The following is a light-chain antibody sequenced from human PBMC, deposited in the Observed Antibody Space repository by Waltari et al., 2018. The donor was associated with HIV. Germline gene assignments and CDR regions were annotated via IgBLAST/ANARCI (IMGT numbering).Light chain of an antibody. J-gene: IGLJ3*02. CDR1: SRDVGAYSF. CDR3: SSYTGDFTLGV. CDR2: DVR. V-gene: IGLV2-14*03. Sequence: QSALTQPASVSGSLGQSITISCTGTSRDVGAYSFVSWYQQHPGKAPKLMIYDVRNRPSGVSNRFSGSKSGNTASLTISGLQAEDEADYYCSSYTGDFTLGVFGGGTRLTVL.